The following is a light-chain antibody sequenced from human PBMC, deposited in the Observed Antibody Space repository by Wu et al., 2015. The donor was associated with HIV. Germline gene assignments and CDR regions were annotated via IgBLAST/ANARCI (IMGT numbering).Light chain of an antibody. CDR1: QSVSSSY. CDR2: GAS. J-gene: IGKJ2*03. V-gene: IGKV3-20*01. Sequence: EIVLTQSPGTLSLSPGERATLSCRASQSVSSSYIAWYQQKPGQAPRLLIYGASRRATGIPDRFSGSGSGTDFTLTISRLEPEDFAVYYCQQYGSYPYSFGQGTKLEIK. CDR3: QQYGSYPYS.